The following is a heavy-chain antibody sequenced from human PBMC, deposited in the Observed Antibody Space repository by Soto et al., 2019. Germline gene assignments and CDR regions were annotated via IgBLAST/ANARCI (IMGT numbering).Heavy chain of an antibody. Sequence: PGGSLRLSCVASGFIFSNYWMHWVRQVPGKGLVWVSRISNDGSSPIYADSVKGRFTISRDNAKNTLYLQMNSLRAEDTAVYYCAKYYGGNSLYYFDYWGQGTLVTVSS. CDR2: ISNDGSSP. J-gene: IGHJ4*02. D-gene: IGHD4-17*01. CDR1: GFIFSNYW. CDR3: AKYYGGNSLYYFDY. V-gene: IGHV3-74*01.